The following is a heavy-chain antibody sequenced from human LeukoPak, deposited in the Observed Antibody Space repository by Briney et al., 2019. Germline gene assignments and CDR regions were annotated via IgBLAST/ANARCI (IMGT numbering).Heavy chain of an antibody. V-gene: IGHV4-34*01. CDR3: ARVAAYLYDY. D-gene: IGHD6-25*01. CDR2: INHSGST. Sequence: KASETLSLXCAVYGGSLSGYYWSWIRQPPGKGLEWIGEINHSGSTNYNPSLKSRVTISVDTSKNQFSLKLSSVTAADTAVYYCARVAAYLYDYWGQGTLVTVSS. J-gene: IGHJ4*02. CDR1: GGSLSGYY.